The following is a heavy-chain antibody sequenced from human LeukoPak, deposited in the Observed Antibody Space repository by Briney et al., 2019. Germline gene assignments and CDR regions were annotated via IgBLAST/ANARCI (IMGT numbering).Heavy chain of an antibody. CDR2: ISTYTGDT. CDR1: GYTFTTYG. D-gene: IGHD3-3*01. Sequence: GASVKVSCKASGYTFTTYGISWVRQAPGQGLEWMAWISTYTGDTNYAQKLQGRVTMTTDTSTSTAYMELRSLRSDDTAVYYCARRSGNGDYWGQGTLVTVSS. V-gene: IGHV1-18*01. CDR3: ARRSGNGDY. J-gene: IGHJ4*02.